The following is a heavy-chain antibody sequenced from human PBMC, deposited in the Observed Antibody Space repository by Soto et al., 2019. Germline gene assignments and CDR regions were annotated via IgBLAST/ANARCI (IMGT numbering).Heavy chain of an antibody. V-gene: IGHV3-30-3*01. CDR2: ISYDGRNK. CDR3: ARDESLYYYDSSGYSGRMFCDS. Sequence: QVQLVESGGGVVQPGRSLRLSWSASGFTFSSYAMHWGRQAPGKGLEWVAVISYDGRNKYYADSVKGRFTISRDNSKNTLYLQMNSLRAEDTAVYYCARDESLYYYDSSGYSGRMFCDSWGQGTMVTVSS. CDR1: GFTFSSYA. J-gene: IGHJ4*02. D-gene: IGHD3-22*01.